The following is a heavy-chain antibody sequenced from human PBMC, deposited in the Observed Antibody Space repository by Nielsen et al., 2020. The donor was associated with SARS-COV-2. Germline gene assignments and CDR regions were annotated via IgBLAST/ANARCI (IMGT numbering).Heavy chain of an antibody. Sequence: SETLSLTCTVSRYSISRGYYWGWLRKPPGKGLEWIGSIYHSGRTYYNPSLKSRVTISVDTSKNQFSLKLSSVTAADTAVYYCARDSRGDSLVDPWGQGTLVTVSS. CDR1: RYSISRGYY. CDR3: ARDSRGDSLVDP. J-gene: IGHJ5*02. CDR2: IYHSGRT. V-gene: IGHV4-38-2*02. D-gene: IGHD3-16*01.